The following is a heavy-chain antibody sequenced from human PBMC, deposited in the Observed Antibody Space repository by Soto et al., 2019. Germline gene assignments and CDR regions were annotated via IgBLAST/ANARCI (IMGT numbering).Heavy chain of an antibody. V-gene: IGHV3-9*01. CDR2: ISWNSGSI. CDR3: AKDQGYYYYYCMDV. CDR1: GFTFDDYA. J-gene: IGHJ6*03. Sequence: SLRLSCAASGFTFDDYAMHWVRQAPGKGLEWVSGISWNSGSIGYADSVKGRFTISRDNAKNSLYLQMNSLRAEDTALYYCAKDQGYYYYYCMDVWGKGTTVTVSS.